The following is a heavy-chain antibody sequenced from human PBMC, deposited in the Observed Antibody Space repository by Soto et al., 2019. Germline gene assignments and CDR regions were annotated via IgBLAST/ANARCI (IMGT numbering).Heavy chain of an antibody. CDR2: IIPIFGTA. D-gene: IGHD2-15*01. V-gene: IGHV1-69*01. Sequence: QVQLVQSGAEVKKPGSSVKVSCKASGGTFSSYAISWVRQAPGQGLEWVGGIIPIFGTANYAQKFQGRVTITADESTSTAYMELSSLRSEDTAVYYCARGGIVVVVAATRGNWFDPWGQGTLVTVSS. CDR1: GGTFSSYA. CDR3: ARGGIVVVVAATRGNWFDP. J-gene: IGHJ5*02.